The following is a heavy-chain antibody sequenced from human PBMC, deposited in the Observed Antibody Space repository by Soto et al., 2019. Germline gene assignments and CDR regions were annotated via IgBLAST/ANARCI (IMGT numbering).Heavy chain of an antibody. CDR1: GFTFSSYA. J-gene: IGHJ4*02. Sequence: EVQLLESGGGLVQPGGSLRLSCAASGFTFSSYAMSWVRQAPGKGLEWVSAISGSGGSTYYADSVKGRFTISRDNSKNTLYLQMNSLRAEDTAVYYCAKASTLGYCSGGSYYYDIDYWGQGTLVTVSS. CDR2: ISGSGGST. V-gene: IGHV3-23*01. D-gene: IGHD2-15*01. CDR3: AKASTLGYCSGGSYYYDIDY.